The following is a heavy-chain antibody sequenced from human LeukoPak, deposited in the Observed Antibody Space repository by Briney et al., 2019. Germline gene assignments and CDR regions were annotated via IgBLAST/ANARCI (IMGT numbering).Heavy chain of an antibody. CDR3: AREAKGSGGKDY. Sequence: RGSLRLSCAASGFTFSSHWMTWVRQAPGKGLEWVANIKQGGSEKHYVDSVKGRFTISRDDAKNSLYLQMNSLTVEDTAVYYCAREAKGSGGKDYWGQGTMRTVSS. CDR1: GFTFSSHW. J-gene: IGHJ4*02. CDR2: IKQGGSEK. D-gene: IGHD4-23*01. V-gene: IGHV3-7*05.